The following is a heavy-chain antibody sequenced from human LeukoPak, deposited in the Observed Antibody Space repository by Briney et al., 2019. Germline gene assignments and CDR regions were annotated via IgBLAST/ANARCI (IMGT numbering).Heavy chain of an antibody. V-gene: IGHV3-48*02. CDR1: GFTFSSYS. CDR3: ARVTTFEDDY. CDR2: ISSSGSTI. D-gene: IGHD3-16*01. J-gene: IGHJ4*02. Sequence: GGSLRLSCAASGFTFSSYSMNWVRQAPGKGLEWISYISSSGSTINYADSVKGRFTISRDSAKNSLYLQMNSLRDEDTAVYYCARVTTFEDDYWGQGTLVTVSS.